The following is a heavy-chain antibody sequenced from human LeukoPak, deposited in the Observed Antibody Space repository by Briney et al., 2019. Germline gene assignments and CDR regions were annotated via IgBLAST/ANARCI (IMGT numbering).Heavy chain of an antibody. J-gene: IGHJ4*02. CDR2: ISYDGSNK. V-gene: IGHV3-30*04. Sequence: QPGGSLRLSCAASGFTFSSYAMHWVRQAPGKGLEWVAVISYDGSNKYYADSVKGRFTISRDNSKNTLYLQMNSLRAEDTAVYYCARGSYSSGWYYRYYFDYWGQGTLVTVSS. D-gene: IGHD6-19*01. CDR1: GFTFSSYA. CDR3: ARGSYSSGWYYRYYFDY.